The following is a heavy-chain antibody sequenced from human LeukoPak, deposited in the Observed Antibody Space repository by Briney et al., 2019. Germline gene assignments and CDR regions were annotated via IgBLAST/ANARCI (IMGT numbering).Heavy chain of an antibody. J-gene: IGHJ4*02. CDR3: ARGINCSSTSCYLPFNY. Sequence: AASVKVSCKASGGTFSSYAISWVRQAPRQGLEWMGGIIPIFGTGNYAQKFQGRVTITTDESTSTDYMELSSLRSEDTDVYYCARGINCSSTSCYLPFNYWGQGTLVTVSS. CDR1: GGTFSSYA. CDR2: IIPIFGTG. D-gene: IGHD2-2*01. V-gene: IGHV1-69*05.